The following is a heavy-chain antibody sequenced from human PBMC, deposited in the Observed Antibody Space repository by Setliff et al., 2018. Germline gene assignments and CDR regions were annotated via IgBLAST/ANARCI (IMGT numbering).Heavy chain of an antibody. D-gene: IGHD4-17*01. CDR2: IHVSGGST. CDR3: ARDPNGDYVGAFDP. CDR1: NFSVNSGYT. J-gene: IGHJ5*02. V-gene: IGHV3-23*01. Sequence: ETLSLTCAVSNFSVNSGYTWGWIRQPPGKGLEWVSSIHVSGGSTYYADSVRGRFTISRDNSRNTLYLQMNSLRAEDTASYYCARDPNGDYVGAFDPWGQGILVTVSS.